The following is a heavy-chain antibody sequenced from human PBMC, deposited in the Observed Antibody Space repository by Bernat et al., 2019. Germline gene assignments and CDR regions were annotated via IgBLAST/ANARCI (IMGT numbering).Heavy chain of an antibody. CDR3: AKDLGNYAALDY. CDR2: INSDGSST. Sequence: EVQLVESGGGLVQPGGSLRLSCAASGFTFSSYWMHWVRQAPGKGLVWVSRINSDGSSTSYADSVKGRFTISRDNSKNTLYLQMNSLRAEDTAVYYCAKDLGNYAALDYWGQGTLVTVSS. J-gene: IGHJ4*02. V-gene: IGHV3-74*01. CDR1: GFTFSSYW. D-gene: IGHD7-27*01.